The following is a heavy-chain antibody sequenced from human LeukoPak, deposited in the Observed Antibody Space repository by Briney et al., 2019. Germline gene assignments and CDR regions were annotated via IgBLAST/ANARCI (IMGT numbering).Heavy chain of an antibody. J-gene: IGHJ4*02. Sequence: SVKVSRKASRGTFSTYAISWVRQAPGQGLEWMGGIIPTFGKTNYALKFQGRVTITADESSSTAYMELTSLRSEDTVVYYCARDGGWYGMDYWGQGTLVTVSS. CDR1: RGTFSTYA. V-gene: IGHV1-69*01. CDR2: IIPTFGKT. CDR3: ARDGGWYGMDY. D-gene: IGHD6-19*01.